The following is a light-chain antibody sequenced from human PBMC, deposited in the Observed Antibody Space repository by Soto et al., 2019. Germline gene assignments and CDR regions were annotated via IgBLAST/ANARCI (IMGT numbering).Light chain of an antibody. CDR1: RSVTSSY. J-gene: IGKJ1*01. CDR3: QQYGSSPWT. V-gene: IGKV3D-20*01. Sequence: EIVLTQSPATLSLSPGERATLSCGASRSVTSSYLAWYQQKPGLAPRLLIYDASSRATGIPDRFSGSGSGTDFTLTISRLEPEDFAVYYCQQYGSSPWTFGHGTKVDI. CDR2: DAS.